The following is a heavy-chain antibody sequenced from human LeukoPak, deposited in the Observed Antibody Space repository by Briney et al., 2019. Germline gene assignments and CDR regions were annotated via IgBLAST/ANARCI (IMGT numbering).Heavy chain of an antibody. Sequence: GGSLRLSCAASGFTFSSYGMHWVRQAPGKGLEWVAVIWYDGSGKYYADSVKGRFTISRDNSKNTLYLQMNSLRAEDTAVYYCAGADSSGWSHDAFDIWGQGTMVTVSS. V-gene: IGHV3-33*01. D-gene: IGHD6-19*01. CDR2: IWYDGSGK. CDR3: AGADSSGWSHDAFDI. J-gene: IGHJ3*02. CDR1: GFTFSSYG.